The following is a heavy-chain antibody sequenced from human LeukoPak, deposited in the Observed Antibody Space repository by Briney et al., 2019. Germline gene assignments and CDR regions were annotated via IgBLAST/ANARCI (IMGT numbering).Heavy chain of an antibody. Sequence: GGSLRLSCAASGVTLSSYAMSWVRQAPGKGLEWVSVAYSGGITYYLDSVKGRFTVSRDNAKNTLYLQVDSLRAEDTAIYYCARVEGDYTPNRFDPWGQGTLVTVSS. V-gene: IGHV3-53*01. CDR3: ARVEGDYTPNRFDP. J-gene: IGHJ5*02. CDR1: GVTLSSYA. CDR2: AYSGGIT. D-gene: IGHD4-11*01.